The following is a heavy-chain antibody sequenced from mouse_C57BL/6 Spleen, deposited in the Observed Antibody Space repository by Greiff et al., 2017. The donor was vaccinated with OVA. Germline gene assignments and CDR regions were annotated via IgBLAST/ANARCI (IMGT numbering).Heavy chain of an antibody. J-gene: IGHJ2*01. CDR1: GYTFTDYE. CDR3: TRPNYYGSSALYFDY. D-gene: IGHD1-1*01. CDR2: IDPETGGT. Sequence: QVQLKESGAELVRPGASVTLSCKASGYTFTDYEMHWVKQTPVHGLEWIGAIDPETGGTAYNQKFKGKAILTADKSSSTAYMELRSLTSEDSAVYYGTRPNYYGSSALYFDYWGQGTTLTVSS. V-gene: IGHV1-15*01.